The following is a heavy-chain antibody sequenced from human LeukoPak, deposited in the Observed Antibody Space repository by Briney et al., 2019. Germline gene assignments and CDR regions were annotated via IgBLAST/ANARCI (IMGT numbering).Heavy chain of an antibody. CDR1: GFTFSSYW. D-gene: IGHD3-22*01. J-gene: IGHJ4*02. V-gene: IGHV3-7*01. Sequence: GGSLRLSCAASGFTFSSYWMSWVRQAPGKGPEWVANIKQDGSEKYYVDSVKGRFTISRDNAKNSLYLQMNSLRAEDTAVYYCARDFEFYYDSSGYPGYWGQGTLVTVSS. CDR2: IKQDGSEK. CDR3: ARDFEFYYDSSGYPGY.